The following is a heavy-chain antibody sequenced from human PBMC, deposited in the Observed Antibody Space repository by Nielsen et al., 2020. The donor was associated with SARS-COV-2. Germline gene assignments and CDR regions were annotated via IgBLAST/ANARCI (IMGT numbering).Heavy chain of an antibody. CDR3: ARDRLWFGELGSYFDY. Sequence: ASVKVSCKASGYTFTSYAMHWVRQAPGQRLEWMGWINAGNGNTKYSQKFQGRVTITRDTSASTAYMELSSLRSEDTAVYYCARDRLWFGELGSYFDYWGQGTLVTVSS. J-gene: IGHJ4*02. CDR2: INAGNGNT. V-gene: IGHV1-3*01. CDR1: GYTFTSYA. D-gene: IGHD3-10*01.